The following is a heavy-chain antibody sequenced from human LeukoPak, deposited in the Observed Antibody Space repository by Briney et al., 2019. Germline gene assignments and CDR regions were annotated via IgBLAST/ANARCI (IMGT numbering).Heavy chain of an antibody. J-gene: IGHJ6*02. CDR3: ASDLWFGEFPYYYGINV. Sequence: PGGSLRLSCAGSGFTFSSVWVRWVRQARGKGLEWIGRNKTKSEGGTTDHAAPVKGRLTISRDDSKSTLYLQMNSLKTGDSAVYSCASDLWFGEFPYYYGINVWGQGTTVTVTS. CDR2: NKTKSEGGTT. V-gene: IGHV3-15*01. CDR1: GFTFSSVW. D-gene: IGHD3-10*01.